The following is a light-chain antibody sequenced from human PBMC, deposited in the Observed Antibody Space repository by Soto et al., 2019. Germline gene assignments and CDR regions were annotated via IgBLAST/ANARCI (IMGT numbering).Light chain of an antibody. J-gene: IGLJ3*02. CDR3: CSYAGGSTWV. CDR1: NSDVGSYNL. Sequence: QSVLTQPASLCGSPGQSITISCTGTNSDVGSYNLVSWYQQHPGRGPKLMIYEDNKRPSGVSDRFSGSKFGNSASLIISGLQAEDEADYYCCSYAGGSTWVFGGGTKLTVL. V-gene: IGLV2-23*01. CDR2: EDN.